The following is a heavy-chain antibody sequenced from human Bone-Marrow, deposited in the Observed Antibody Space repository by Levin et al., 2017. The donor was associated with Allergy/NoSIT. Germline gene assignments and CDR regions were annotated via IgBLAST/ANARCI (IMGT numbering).Heavy chain of an antibody. CDR1: GVSISRTTHY. J-gene: IGHJ3*02. CDR3: ARQQSGLYEPFDI. CDR2: FYYSGSP. V-gene: IGHV4-39*01. D-gene: IGHD3-16*01. Sequence: SQTLSLTCTVSGVSISRTTHYWGWIRQSPGKGLEWIGSFYYSGSPYYNPSLKSRVTISVDPSKNQFSLKVNSVTASDTAVYSCARQQSGLYEPFDIWGPGTMVTVSS.